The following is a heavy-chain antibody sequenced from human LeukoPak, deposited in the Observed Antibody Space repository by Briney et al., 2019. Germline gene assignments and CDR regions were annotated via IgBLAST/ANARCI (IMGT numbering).Heavy chain of an antibody. CDR1: GGSISTMNYY. CDR2: IYYSGNS. Sequence: SETLSLTCTVSGGSISTMNYYWGWIRQPPGQGLEWIGSIYYSGNSYYNPSLQSRVTISVDTSQNQFSLNLTSVTAADTSVYYCERRGNHGDYFWGQGILVTVSS. CDR3: ERRGNHGDYF. D-gene: IGHD4-17*01. J-gene: IGHJ4*02. V-gene: IGHV4-39*01.